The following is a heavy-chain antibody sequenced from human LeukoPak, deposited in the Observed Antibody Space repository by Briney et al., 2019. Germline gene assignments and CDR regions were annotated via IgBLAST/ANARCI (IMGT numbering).Heavy chain of an antibody. CDR1: GYTFTNYG. D-gene: IGHD6-19*01. V-gene: IGHV1-18*04. J-gene: IGHJ4*02. CDR2: ISANNGET. Sequence: ASVKVSCKASGYTFTNYGISWVRQAPGQGLEWMAWISANNGETRYAQNLQGRVTMTTDTSTSTAYMELRSLRSDDTAVYYCARFRTQWLVFDYWGQGTLVTVSS. CDR3: ARFRTQWLVFDY.